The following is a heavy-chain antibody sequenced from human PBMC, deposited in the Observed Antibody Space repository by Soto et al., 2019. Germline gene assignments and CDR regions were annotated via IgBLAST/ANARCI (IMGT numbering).Heavy chain of an antibody. D-gene: IGHD3-9*01. V-gene: IGHV1-69*13. CDR2: IIPIFGTT. CDR3: AKDRYDILTGYPIQCGMDV. J-gene: IGHJ6*02. Sequence: SVKVSCKASGGTFSSYGISWVRQAPGQGLEWMGGIIPIFGTTNYAQKFQGRVTITADESTSTAYMELSSLRSEDTAVYYCAKDRYDILTGYPIQCGMDVWGQGTTVTVSS. CDR1: GGTFSSYG.